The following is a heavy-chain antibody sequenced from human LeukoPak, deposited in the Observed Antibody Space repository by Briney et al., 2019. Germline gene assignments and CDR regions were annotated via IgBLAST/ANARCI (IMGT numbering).Heavy chain of an antibody. D-gene: IGHD3-22*01. Sequence: PGGSLRLSCAASGFTLSSYWRHWVRQAPGKGLVWVSRIKSDGRTNYADSVKGRFTISRDNAKNTVSLQMNSLRAEDTGVYYCARAPSEIGGYYPEYFRHWGQGTLVIVSS. J-gene: IGHJ1*01. CDR1: GFTLSSYW. V-gene: IGHV3-74*01. CDR3: ARAPSEIGGYYPEYFRH. CDR2: IKSDGRT.